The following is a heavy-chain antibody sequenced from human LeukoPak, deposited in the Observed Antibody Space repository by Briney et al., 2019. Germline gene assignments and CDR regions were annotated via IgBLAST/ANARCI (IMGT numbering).Heavy chain of an antibody. J-gene: IGHJ5*02. CDR3: ARAMGNVGQNWFDP. D-gene: IGHD1-1*01. CDR1: GYTFTSYT. Sequence: ASVKVSCKASGYTFTSYTMNWVRQAPGQGLEWMGWINTNTGNPTYAQGFTGRFVFSLDTSVSTAYLQISSLKAEDTAVYYCARAMGNVGQNWFDPWGQGTLVTVSS. CDR2: INTNTGNP. V-gene: IGHV7-4-1*02.